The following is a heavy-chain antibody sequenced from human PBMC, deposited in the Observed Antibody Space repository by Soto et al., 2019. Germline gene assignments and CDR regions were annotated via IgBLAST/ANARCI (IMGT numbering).Heavy chain of an antibody. CDR3: ASRVDGNRRDRFAP. Sequence: ASVKVSCKASGSTFSSYAIRWVRQAPCQGNEWMGGIIPIFGTANYAQKFQGRGTITADESTSTAYMELSSLRSEDTAVYYCASRVDGNRRDRFAPPARGTLVPVSS. CDR2: IIPIFGTA. D-gene: IGHD1-1*01. V-gene: IGHV1-69*13. J-gene: IGHJ5*02. CDR1: GSTFSSYA.